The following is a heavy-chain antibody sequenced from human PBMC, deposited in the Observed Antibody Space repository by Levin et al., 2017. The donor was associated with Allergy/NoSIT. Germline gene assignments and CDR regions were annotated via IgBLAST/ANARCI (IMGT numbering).Heavy chain of an antibody. J-gene: IGHJ4*02. CDR2: INHSGST. V-gene: IGHV4-34*01. CDR1: GGSFSGYY. D-gene: IGHD1-26*01. CDR3: ARAEIVGATTHTYYFDY. Sequence: SQTLSLTCAVYGGSFSGYYWSWIRQPPGKGLEWIGEINHSGSTNYNPSLKSRVTISVDTSKNQFSLKLSSVTAADTAVYYCARAEIVGATTHTYYFDYWGQGTLVTVSS.